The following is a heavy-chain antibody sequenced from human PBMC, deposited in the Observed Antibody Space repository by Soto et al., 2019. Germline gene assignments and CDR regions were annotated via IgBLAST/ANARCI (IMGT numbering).Heavy chain of an antibody. Sequence: GASVKVSCKASGYTFTSYYMHWVRQAPGQGLEWMGIINPSGGSTSYAQKFQGRVAMTRDTSTSTVYMELSSLRSEDTAVYYCARVPSGSYWYHSPAPPDYWGQGTLITVSS. V-gene: IGHV1-46*01. J-gene: IGHJ4*02. CDR1: GYTFTSYY. CDR3: ARVPSGSYWYHSPAPPDY. CDR2: INPSGGST. D-gene: IGHD1-26*01.